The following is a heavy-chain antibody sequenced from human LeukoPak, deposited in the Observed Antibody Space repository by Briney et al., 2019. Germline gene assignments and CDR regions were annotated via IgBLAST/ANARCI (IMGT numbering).Heavy chain of an antibody. V-gene: IGHV3-30*02. CDR2: IRYDGSNK. CDR3: ARDLILGSGTYDY. J-gene: IGHJ4*02. D-gene: IGHD3-10*01. Sequence: PGGSLRLSCAASGFSFSSYGIHWVRQAPGKGLEWVAFIRYDGSNKKYADSVKGRFTISRDNSKNTMFLQMNSLRAEDTAVYYCARDLILGSGTYDYWGQGTLVTVSS. CDR1: GFSFSSYG.